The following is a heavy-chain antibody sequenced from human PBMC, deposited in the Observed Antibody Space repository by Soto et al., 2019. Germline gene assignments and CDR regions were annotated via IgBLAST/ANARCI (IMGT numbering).Heavy chain of an antibody. CDR2: ISYDGSNK. D-gene: IGHD4-17*01. V-gene: IGHV3-30-3*01. CDR3: ARGLQHDYGDFDFDY. J-gene: IGHJ4*02. Sequence: GGSLRLSCAASGFTFSSYAMHWVRQAPGKGLEWVAVISYDGSNKYYADSVKGRFTISRDNSKNTLYLQMNSLRAEDTAVYYCARGLQHDYGDFDFDYWGQGTLVTVSS. CDR1: GFTFSSYA.